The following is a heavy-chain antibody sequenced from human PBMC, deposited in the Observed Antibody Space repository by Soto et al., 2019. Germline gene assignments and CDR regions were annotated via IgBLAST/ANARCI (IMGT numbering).Heavy chain of an antibody. D-gene: IGHD1-26*01. Sequence: PGGSLRLSCAASGFTVSSKYMSWVRQAPGKGLERVAVIRYDVINIYYSDAVKGRFTISRDNSKDTLYLQMNSLRADDTAVYYCARDGVGHTTFFGYFDYWGQGTLVTVSS. V-gene: IGHV3-33*08. CDR2: IRYDVINI. CDR3: ARDGVGHTTFFGYFDY. J-gene: IGHJ4*02. CDR1: GFTVSSKY.